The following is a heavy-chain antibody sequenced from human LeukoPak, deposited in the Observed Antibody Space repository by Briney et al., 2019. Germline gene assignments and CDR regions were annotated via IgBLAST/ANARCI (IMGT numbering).Heavy chain of an antibody. CDR3: ARERDGYTHDAFDI. J-gene: IGHJ3*02. Sequence: PGGSPRLSCAASEFSVGSNYMTWVRQAPGKGLEWVSLIYSGGSTYYADSVKGRFTISRDNAKNSLYVQMNSLRAEDTAVYYCARERDGYTHDAFDIWGQGTMVTVSS. CDR1: EFSVGSNY. V-gene: IGHV3-66*01. D-gene: IGHD5-24*01. CDR2: IYSGGST.